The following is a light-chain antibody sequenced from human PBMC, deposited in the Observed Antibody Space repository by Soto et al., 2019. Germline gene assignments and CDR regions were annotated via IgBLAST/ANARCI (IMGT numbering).Light chain of an antibody. CDR2: RNN. V-gene: IGLV1-47*01. CDR3: AAWDDSLSGVV. Sequence: LTQPPSASGTPGQRVTISCSGSSSNIGSNFIYWYQQLPGTAPKLLIYRNNERPSGVPDRFSGSKSGTSATLAISGLRSEDEADYHCAAWDDSLSGVVFGGGTKLTVL. J-gene: IGLJ2*01. CDR1: SSNIGSNF.